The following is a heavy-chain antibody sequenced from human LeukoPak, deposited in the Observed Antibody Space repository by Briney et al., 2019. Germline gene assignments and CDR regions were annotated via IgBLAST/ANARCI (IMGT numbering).Heavy chain of an antibody. CDR1: GYTFSSYW. J-gene: IGHJ5*02. Sequence: GESLKISCKGSGYTFSSYWIGWVRQMPGKGLEWMGIIYPGDSDTRYSPSLQGQVTISVDTSIGTAYLQWSSLKASDTAIYYCARWDCSSTSCENPWGQGTLVTVSS. V-gene: IGHV5-51*01. D-gene: IGHD2-2*01. CDR3: ARWDCSSTSCENP. CDR2: IYPGDSDT.